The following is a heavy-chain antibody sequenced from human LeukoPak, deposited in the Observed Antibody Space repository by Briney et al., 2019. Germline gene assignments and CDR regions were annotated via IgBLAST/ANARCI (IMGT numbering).Heavy chain of an antibody. CDR1: GYTLTELS. V-gene: IGHV1-24*01. Sequence: ASVKVSCKVSGYTLTELSMHWVRQAPGKGLEWMGGFDPEDGETIYAQKFQGRVTMTEDTSTDTAYMELSSLRSEDTDVYYCATVGNIAAAGTGWFDPWGQGTLVTVSS. CDR2: FDPEDGET. J-gene: IGHJ5*02. D-gene: IGHD6-13*01. CDR3: ATVGNIAAAGTGWFDP.